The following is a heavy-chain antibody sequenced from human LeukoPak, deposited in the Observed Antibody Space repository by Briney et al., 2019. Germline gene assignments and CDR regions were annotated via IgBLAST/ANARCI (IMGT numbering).Heavy chain of an antibody. CDR1: GGSFSGYY. V-gene: IGHV4-34*01. J-gene: IGHJ4*02. CDR3: ARLGLGYCSGGSCYSDY. CDR2: INHSGST. Sequence: PSETLSLTCAVYGGSFSGYYWSWIRQPPGKGLEWIGEINHSGSTNYNPSLKCRVTISVDTSKNQFSLKLSSVTAADTAVYYCARLGLGYCSGGSCYSDYWGQGTLVTVSS. D-gene: IGHD2-15*01.